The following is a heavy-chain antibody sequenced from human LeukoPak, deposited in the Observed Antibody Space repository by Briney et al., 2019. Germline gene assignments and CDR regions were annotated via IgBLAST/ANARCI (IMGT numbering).Heavy chain of an antibody. V-gene: IGHV3-30*18. D-gene: IGHD2-21*02. CDR1: GFTFSSYG. Sequence: PGRSLRLSCAASGFTFSSYGMHWVRQAPGKGLEWVAVISYDGSNKYYADSVKGRFTISRDNSKNTLYLQMNSLRAEDTAVYYCAKDIPVGTAIPSDVDPWGQGTLVTVSS. CDR2: ISYDGSNK. J-gene: IGHJ5*02. CDR3: AKDIPVGTAIPSDVDP.